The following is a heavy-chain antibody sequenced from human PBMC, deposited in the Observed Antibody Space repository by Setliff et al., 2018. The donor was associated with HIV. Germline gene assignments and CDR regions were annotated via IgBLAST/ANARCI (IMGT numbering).Heavy chain of an antibody. CDR3: ATDPGHSSTWYSESFQH. D-gene: IGHD6-13*01. V-gene: IGHV1-8*02. CDR2: MNPNSGYT. Sequence: AASVKVSCKASGYTFTSYDINWVRQATGQGLEWMGWMNPNSGYTIYAQKFQDRLTMTTDTSTTTASMELRSLRSDDTAMYYCATDPGHSSTWYSESFQHWGQGTVVTVSS. CDR1: GYTFTSYD. J-gene: IGHJ1*01.